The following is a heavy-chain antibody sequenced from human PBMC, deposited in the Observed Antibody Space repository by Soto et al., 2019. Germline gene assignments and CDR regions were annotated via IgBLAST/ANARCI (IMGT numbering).Heavy chain of an antibody. CDR3: ARGHYDILTGYYSSDYYYGMDV. J-gene: IGHJ6*02. Sequence: SETLSLTCAVSGGSISSSNWWSWVRQPPGKGLEWIGEINHSGSTNYNPSLKSRVTISVDTSKNQFSLKLSSVTAADTAVYYCARGHYDILTGYYSSDYYYGMDVWGQGTTVTVSS. V-gene: IGHV4-4*02. D-gene: IGHD3-9*01. CDR1: GGSISSSNW. CDR2: INHSGST.